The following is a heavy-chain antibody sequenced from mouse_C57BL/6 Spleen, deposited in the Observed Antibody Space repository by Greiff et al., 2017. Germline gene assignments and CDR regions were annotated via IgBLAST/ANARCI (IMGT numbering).Heavy chain of an antibody. Sequence: QVQLQQPGAELVKPGASVKMSCKASGYTFTSYWITWVKQRPGQGLEWIGDIYPGSGSTNYNEKFKSKATLTVDTSSSTAYMQLSSLTSADSAVYYCARRGWDEWYFDVWGTGTTVTVSS. CDR3: ARRGWDEWYFDV. D-gene: IGHD4-1*01. CDR1: GYTFTSYW. CDR2: IYPGSGST. V-gene: IGHV1-55*01. J-gene: IGHJ1*03.